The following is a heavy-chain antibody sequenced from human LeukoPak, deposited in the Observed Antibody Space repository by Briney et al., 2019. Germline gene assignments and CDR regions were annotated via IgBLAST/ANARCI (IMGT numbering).Heavy chain of an antibody. D-gene: IGHD3-22*01. CDR1: GFTFRKHY. CDR2: IGASGSTI. J-gene: IGHJ6*02. CDR3: AKDLREWYYDPNGNYFSYGMDV. V-gene: IGHV3-11*01. Sequence: GGSLRLSCAASGFTFRKHYMSWIRQAPGRGPEWVAYIGASGSTIYYGDSVNGRFTISRDNAKNSLHLQMNSLRAEDTAVYYCAKDLREWYYDPNGNYFSYGMDVWGQGTTVVVSS.